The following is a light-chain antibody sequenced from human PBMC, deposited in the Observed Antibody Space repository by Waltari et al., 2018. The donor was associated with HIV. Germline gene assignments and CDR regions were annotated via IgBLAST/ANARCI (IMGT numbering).Light chain of an antibody. Sequence: IVLTQSPGTLSLSPGERAALSCRASQSVSNNFLAWYQQKSGQAPTLLIYGASFRATGIPDRFSGSGSGTDFTLTISRMEPEDFAVYYCQQHGSSPRTFGQGTKVEIK. CDR3: QQHGSSPRT. CDR2: GAS. CDR1: QSVSNNF. J-gene: IGKJ1*01. V-gene: IGKV3-20*01.